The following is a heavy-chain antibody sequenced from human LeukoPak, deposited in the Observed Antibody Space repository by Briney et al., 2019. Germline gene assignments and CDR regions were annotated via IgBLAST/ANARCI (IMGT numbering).Heavy chain of an antibody. V-gene: IGHV3-48*03. Sequence: GRSLRLSCAASGFTFSSYEMNWVRQAPGKGLEWVSYISSSGSTIYYADSVKGRFTISRDNAKNSLYLQMNSLRAEDTAVYYCARDRSVVVPAAMDDYWGQGTLVTVSS. J-gene: IGHJ4*02. CDR2: ISSSGSTI. D-gene: IGHD2-2*01. CDR3: ARDRSVVVPAAMDDY. CDR1: GFTFSSYE.